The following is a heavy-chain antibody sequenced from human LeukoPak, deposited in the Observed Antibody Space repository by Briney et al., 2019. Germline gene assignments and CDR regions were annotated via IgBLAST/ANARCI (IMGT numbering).Heavy chain of an antibody. Sequence: SQTLSLTCTVSGGSVSSGTFHWSWIRQHPGKGLEWIGYIYYSGSTYCNPSLKSRVTISADTSKNQFSLKLDSVTAADAAVYYCARAESNWFDPWGQGTLVTVSS. J-gene: IGHJ5*02. V-gene: IGHV4-31*03. CDR1: GGSVSSGTFH. CDR2: IYYSGST. CDR3: ARAESNWFDP.